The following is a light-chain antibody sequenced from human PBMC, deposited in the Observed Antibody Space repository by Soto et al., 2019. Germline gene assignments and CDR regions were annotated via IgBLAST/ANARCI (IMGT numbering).Light chain of an antibody. Sequence: QSALTQPPSVSGSPRQSVTISCTGTSSDVGNYNRVSWYQQPPGTAPKVIIYEVSNRPSGVPDRFSGSKSGNTASLTISGLQAEDEADYYCSSYTSSSTYVFGTGTKLTVL. CDR3: SSYTSSSTYV. CDR2: EVS. J-gene: IGLJ1*01. V-gene: IGLV2-18*02. CDR1: SSDVGNYNR.